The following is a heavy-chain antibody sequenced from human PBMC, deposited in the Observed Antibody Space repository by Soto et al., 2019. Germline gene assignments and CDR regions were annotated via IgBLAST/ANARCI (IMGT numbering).Heavy chain of an antibody. V-gene: IGHV3-21*01. D-gene: IGHD3-22*01. Sequence: EVQLVESGGGLVKPGGSLRLSCAASGFTFSSYSMNWVRQAPGKGLEWVSSISSSSSYIYYADSVKGRFTISRDNAKNSLYRQMNSLRAEDTAVYYCARNLYYYDTSGYHPWGQGTLVTVSS. CDR2: ISSSSSYI. CDR3: ARNLYYYDTSGYHP. CDR1: GFTFSSYS. J-gene: IGHJ5*02.